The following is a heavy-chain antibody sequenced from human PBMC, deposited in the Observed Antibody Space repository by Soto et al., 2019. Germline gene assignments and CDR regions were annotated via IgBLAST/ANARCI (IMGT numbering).Heavy chain of an antibody. D-gene: IGHD4-17*01. Sequence: QVPLVESGGGVVQPGRSLRLSCAASGFTFSSYGMHWVRQAPGKGLEWVAVISYDGSNKYYADSVKGRFTISRDNXKNTLYLQMNSLRAEDTAVYYCAKETGDYENSFDYWGQGTLVTVSS. V-gene: IGHV3-30*18. CDR1: GFTFSSYG. CDR3: AKETGDYENSFDY. J-gene: IGHJ4*02. CDR2: ISYDGSNK.